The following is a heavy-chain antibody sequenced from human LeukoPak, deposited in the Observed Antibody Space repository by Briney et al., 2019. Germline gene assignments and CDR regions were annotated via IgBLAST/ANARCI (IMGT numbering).Heavy chain of an antibody. Sequence: ASLKVSCKASVYTFTSYDINWVRQAPGQRVEWVGWIRGDNGDTNYAQKLQGRVTMTTDTSTSTAYMELRSLGSDEAAVYYCARVGLLTGYYFFDYWGQGTLVTVSS. V-gene: IGHV1-18*01. J-gene: IGHJ4*02. CDR1: VYTFTSYD. CDR2: IRGDNGDT. D-gene: IGHD3-9*01. CDR3: ARVGLLTGYYFFDY.